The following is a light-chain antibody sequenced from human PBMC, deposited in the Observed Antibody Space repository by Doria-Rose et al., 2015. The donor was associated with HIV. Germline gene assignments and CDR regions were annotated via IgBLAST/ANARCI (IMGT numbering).Light chain of an antibody. CDR3: HQYNNWPT. J-gene: IGKJ5*01. V-gene: IGKV3-15*01. Sequence: TQSPETLSVSPGESATLSCRASQSVSTDLAWYQHKPGQAPRLLIWGASTRATGIPARLSGSGSGTEFTLTISSLQSEDFAIYFCHQYNNWPTFGQGTRLDIK. CDR1: QSVSTD. CDR2: GAS.